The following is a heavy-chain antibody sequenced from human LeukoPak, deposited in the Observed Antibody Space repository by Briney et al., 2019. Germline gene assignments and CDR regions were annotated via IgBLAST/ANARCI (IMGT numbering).Heavy chain of an antibody. CDR3: ARDYSIAAAGLGLDY. D-gene: IGHD6-13*01. Sequence: GASVKVSCKASGYTFTGCYMHWVRQAPGQGLEWMGWINPNSGGTNYAQKFQGRVTMTRDTSISTAYMELSRLRSDDTAVYYCARDYSIAAAGLGLDYWGQGILVTVSS. CDR1: GYTFTGCY. V-gene: IGHV1-2*02. CDR2: INPNSGGT. J-gene: IGHJ4*02.